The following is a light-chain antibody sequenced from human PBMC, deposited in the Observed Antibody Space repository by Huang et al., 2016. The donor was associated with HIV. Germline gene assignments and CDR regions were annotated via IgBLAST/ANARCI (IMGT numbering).Light chain of an antibody. V-gene: IGKV1-33*01. CDR1: QGITNF. CDR2: DAS. Sequence: DIQMTQSPSSLSASVGDRVTITCQASQGITNFLNWYQEKPGKAPKLLIYDASNLETGVPSKFSGGGSGTYFTLTISSLQPEDFATYYCQQYNNLPYTFGQGTKLEIK. J-gene: IGKJ2*01. CDR3: QQYNNLPYT.